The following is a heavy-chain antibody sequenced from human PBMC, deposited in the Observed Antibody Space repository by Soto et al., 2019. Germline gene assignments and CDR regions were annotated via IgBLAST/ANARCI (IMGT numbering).Heavy chain of an antibody. J-gene: IGHJ4*02. CDR3: ARDREDFDY. CDR2: TSYDGSNK. CDR1: GFIFSGYT. V-gene: IGHV3-30-3*01. Sequence: QVQLVESGGGVVQPGRSLRLSCAASGFIFSGYTMHWVRQAPGKGLEWVAVTSYDGSNKYYVDSVKGRFTISRDNSKNTLYLQMNSLRAEDTAVYYCARDREDFDYWGQGTLVTVSS.